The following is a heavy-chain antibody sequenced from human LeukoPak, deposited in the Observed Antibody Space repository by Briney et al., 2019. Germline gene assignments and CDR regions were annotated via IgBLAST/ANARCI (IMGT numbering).Heavy chain of an antibody. Sequence: GGSLRLSCAASGFTFSSYWMHWVRQAPGKGLVWVSRITSDGSSTTYADSVKGRFTISRDNAKNTLYLQMNSLRAEDTAVYYCARNPSCGGDCYSLDYWGQGTLVTVSP. CDR2: ITSDGSST. CDR1: GFTFSSYW. D-gene: IGHD2-21*02. V-gene: IGHV3-74*01. J-gene: IGHJ4*02. CDR3: ARNPSCGGDCYSLDY.